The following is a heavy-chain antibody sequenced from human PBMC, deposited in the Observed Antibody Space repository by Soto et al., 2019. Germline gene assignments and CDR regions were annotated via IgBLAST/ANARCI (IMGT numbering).Heavy chain of an antibody. CDR2: IKSKTDGGTT. CDR3: STGTPFDM. J-gene: IGHJ3*02. CDR1: GFTFSKAW. V-gene: IGHV3-15*07. Sequence: EVQLVESGGGLVKPGGSLRLSCAASGFTFSKAWMTWVRQAPGKGLEWVGHIKSKTDGGTTDFAAPVRGRFTISRDDSKNTLYLPIKSRKSEDTAVYFCSTGTPFDMCGQGTMVTVSS.